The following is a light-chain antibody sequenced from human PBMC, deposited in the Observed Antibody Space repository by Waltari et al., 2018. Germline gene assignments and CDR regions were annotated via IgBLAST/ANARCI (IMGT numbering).Light chain of an antibody. CDR1: QSVSRT. V-gene: IGKV3-20*01. CDR3: QHYVSLPAT. J-gene: IGKJ1*01. Sequence: EIVLTQSPGTLFLSPGAGATLPCRASQSVSRTLAWYQQKPGQAPRLLIYGASSRATGIPDRFSGSGSGTDFSLTISRLEPDDSAVYFCQHYVSLPATFGQGTKVEIK. CDR2: GAS.